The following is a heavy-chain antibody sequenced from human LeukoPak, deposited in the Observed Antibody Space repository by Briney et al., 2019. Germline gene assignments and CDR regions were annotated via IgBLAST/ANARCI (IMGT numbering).Heavy chain of an antibody. V-gene: IGHV4-34*01. Sequence: SETLSLTYAVYGGSFSGYYWSWIRQPPGKGLEWIGEINHSGSTNYNPSLKSRVTISVDTSKNQFSLKLSSVTAADTAVYYCARLYYYDSSGYYYSAFDIWGQGTMVTVSS. CDR3: ARLYYYDSSGYYYSAFDI. CDR1: GGSFSGYY. D-gene: IGHD3-22*01. J-gene: IGHJ3*02. CDR2: INHSGST.